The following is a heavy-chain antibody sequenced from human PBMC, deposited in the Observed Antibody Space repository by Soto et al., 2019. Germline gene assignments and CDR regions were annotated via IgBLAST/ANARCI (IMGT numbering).Heavy chain of an antibody. D-gene: IGHD7-27*01. V-gene: IGHV2-5*02. Sequence: QITLKESGPTLVKPTQTLTLTCTFSGFSLSTSGVGVGWIRQPPGKALEWLAFLYWDDDKRYSPSLKSRLTIPKDNPQNPVTLNKTNLDPVDTATYFCAPKGGNWGSRGLVDYWGQGTLVTVAS. CDR1: GFSLSTSGVG. J-gene: IGHJ4*02. CDR3: APKGGNWGSRGLVDY. CDR2: LYWDDDK.